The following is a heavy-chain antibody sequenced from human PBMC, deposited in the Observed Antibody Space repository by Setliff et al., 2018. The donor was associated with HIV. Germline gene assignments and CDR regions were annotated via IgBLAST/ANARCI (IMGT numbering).Heavy chain of an antibody. D-gene: IGHD3-9*01. Sequence: GGSLRLSCAASGFRFRSYWMSWVRQAPGKGLESVANVKQDGTETLYVDSVKGRFTISRDNAKNSVFLQMNSLRTEDTAVYYCARDRHYDTLTGFPYFDYWGQGTLVTVSS. J-gene: IGHJ4*02. CDR2: VKQDGTET. CDR3: ARDRHYDTLTGFPYFDY. V-gene: IGHV3-7*01. CDR1: GFRFRSYW.